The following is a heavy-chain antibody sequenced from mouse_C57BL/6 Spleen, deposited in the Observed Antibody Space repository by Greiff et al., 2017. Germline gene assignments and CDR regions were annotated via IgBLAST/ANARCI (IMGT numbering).Heavy chain of an antibody. V-gene: IGHV1-58*01. D-gene: IGHD1-1*01. CDR1: GYTFTSYG. CDR2: IYIGNGYT. CDR3: ARARYYGSSYGYWYFDV. J-gene: IGHJ1*03. Sequence: DVQLQESGAELVRPGSSVKMSCKTSGYTFTSYGINWVKQRPGQGLEWIGYIYIGNGYTEYNEKFKGKATLTSDTSSSTAYMQLSSLTSEDSAIYFCARARYYGSSYGYWYFDVWGTGTTVTVSS.